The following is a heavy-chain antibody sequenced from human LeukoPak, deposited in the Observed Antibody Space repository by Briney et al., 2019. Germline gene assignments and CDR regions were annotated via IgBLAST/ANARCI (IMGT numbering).Heavy chain of an antibody. J-gene: IGHJ4*02. CDR1: GFKFSDHY. CDR3: AAGPLGYCSSTSCYPFDY. CDR2: ISSSSSTI. V-gene: IGHV3-48*01. Sequence: GGSLRLSCAASGFKFSDHYIDWVRQAPGKGLEWVSYISSSSSTIYYADSVKGRFTISRDNAKNSLYLQMNSLRAEDTAVYYCAAGPLGYCSSTSCYPFDYWGQGTLVTVSS. D-gene: IGHD2-2*01.